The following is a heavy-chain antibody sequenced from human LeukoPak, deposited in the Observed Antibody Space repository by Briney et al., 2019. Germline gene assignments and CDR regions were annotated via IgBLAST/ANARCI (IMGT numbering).Heavy chain of an antibody. D-gene: IGHD3-16*01. CDR1: GYSFTSHY. J-gene: IGHJ5*02. CDR2: INPRGTAT. Sequence: ASVKVSCKASGYSFTSHYMHWVRQAPGQGLEWMGLINPRGTATRYAESFQGRLTLTRDLSTSTDYMELSSLRSDDTAVYFCARDTSEGDYAWWFDPWGREPWSPSPQ. CDR3: ARDTSEGDYAWWFDP. V-gene: IGHV1-46*01.